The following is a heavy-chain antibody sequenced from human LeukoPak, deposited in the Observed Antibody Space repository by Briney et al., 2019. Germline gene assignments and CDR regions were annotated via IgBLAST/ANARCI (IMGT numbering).Heavy chain of an antibody. CDR2: INPNSGAT. D-gene: IGHD3-3*01. CDR1: GYTFTNYY. CDR3: AKFGALNGIGWGDFDY. J-gene: IGHJ4*02. Sequence: ASVKVSCKASGYTFTNYYINWVRQAPGQGLEWMGWINPNSGATNYAQNFQGRVAMTRDTSIITAYLELTGLRSDDTAVYYCAKFGALNGIGWGDFDYWAREPWSPSPQ. V-gene: IGHV1-2*02.